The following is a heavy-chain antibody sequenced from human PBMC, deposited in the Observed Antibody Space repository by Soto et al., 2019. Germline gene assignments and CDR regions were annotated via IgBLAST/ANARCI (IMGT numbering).Heavy chain of an antibody. CDR3: ARQVNYDYVWGSYRAYFDY. CDR1: GGAFSSYA. D-gene: IGHD3-16*02. J-gene: IGHJ4*01. CDR2: IIPIFGTA. V-gene: IGHV1-69*01. Sequence: QVQLVQSGAEVKKPGSSVKVSCKASGGAFSSYAISWVRQAPGQGLEWMGGIIPIFGTANYAQKFQGRVTITADESTSTVYMELSSLRSEDTAVYYCARQVNYDYVWGSYRAYFDYWCHGTLVTVSS.